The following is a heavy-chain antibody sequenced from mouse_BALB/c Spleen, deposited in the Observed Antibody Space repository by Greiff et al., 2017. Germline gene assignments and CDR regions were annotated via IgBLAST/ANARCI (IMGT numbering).Heavy chain of an antibody. Sequence: EVHLVESGPGLVKPSQSLSLTCTVTGYSITSDYAWNWIRQFPGNKLEWMGYISYSGSTSYNPSLKSRISITRDTSKNQFFLQLNSVTTEDTATYYCARGRFYYAMDYWGQGTSVTVSS. CDR1: GYSITSDYA. CDR2: ISYSGST. J-gene: IGHJ4*01. CDR3: ARGRFYYAMDY. V-gene: IGHV3-2*02.